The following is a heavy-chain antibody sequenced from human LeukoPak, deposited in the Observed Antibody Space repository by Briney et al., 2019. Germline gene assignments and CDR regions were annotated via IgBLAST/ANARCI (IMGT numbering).Heavy chain of an antibody. V-gene: IGHV1-46*01. CDR1: GYTFTSYY. J-gene: IGHJ4*02. Sequence: GASVKVSCKASGYTFTSYYMHWVRQAPGQGLEWMGIINPSGGSTSYAQKFQGRVTMTTDTSTSTAYMELRSLRSDDTAVYYCARCGKFYDILTGYCTYWGQGTLVTVSS. D-gene: IGHD3-9*01. CDR2: INPSGGST. CDR3: ARCGKFYDILTGYCTY.